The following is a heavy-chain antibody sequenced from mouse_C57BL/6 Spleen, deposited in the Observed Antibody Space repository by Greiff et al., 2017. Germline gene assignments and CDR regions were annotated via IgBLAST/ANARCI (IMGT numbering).Heavy chain of an antibody. CDR2: IYPGDGDT. CDR1: GYAFSSSW. Sequence: VQLQQSGPELVKPGASVKISCKASGYAFSSSWMNWVKQRPGKGLEWIGRIYPGDGDTNYNGKFKGKATLTADKSSSTAYMQLSGLTSEDSAVYFCARDYFDYWGQGTTLTVSS. CDR3: ARDYFDY. V-gene: IGHV1-82*01. J-gene: IGHJ2*01. D-gene: IGHD2-4*01.